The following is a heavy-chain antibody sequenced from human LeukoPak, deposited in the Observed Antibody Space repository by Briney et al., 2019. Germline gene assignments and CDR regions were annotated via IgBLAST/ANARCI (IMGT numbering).Heavy chain of an antibody. Sequence: SETLSLTCTVSGGSISSSTYYWGWIRQPPGKGLEWIGSNYYSGSTYYNPSLKSRVTISVDTSKNQFSLKLSSVTAADTAVYYCARGRFLDAFDIWGQGTMVTVSS. D-gene: IGHD3-3*01. J-gene: IGHJ3*02. CDR2: NYYSGST. CDR3: ARGRFLDAFDI. V-gene: IGHV4-39*01. CDR1: GGSISSSTYY.